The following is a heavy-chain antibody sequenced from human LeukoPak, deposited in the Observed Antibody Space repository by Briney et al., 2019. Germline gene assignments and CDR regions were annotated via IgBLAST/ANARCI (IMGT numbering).Heavy chain of an antibody. CDR3: AGDGVGVLPGDAFDI. J-gene: IGHJ3*02. CDR2: INLDGTDI. Sequence: KSGGSLTLSCAASGFSFSTHSMNWVRQAPGKGLEWISFINLDGTDIHYGESVKGRFTISRDNAKNSLYLQMHTLRAEDTAVYYCAGDGVGVLPGDAFDIWSQGTMVTVSS. CDR1: GFSFSTHS. D-gene: IGHD1-26*01. V-gene: IGHV3-21*04.